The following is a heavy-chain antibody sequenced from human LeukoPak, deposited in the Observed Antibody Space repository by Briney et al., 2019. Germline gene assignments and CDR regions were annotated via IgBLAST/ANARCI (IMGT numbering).Heavy chain of an antibody. CDR1: GFSFITYG. CDR3: ARGGGAFDI. Sequence: GGSLRLSRTASGFSFITYGMNWVRQAPGKGLEWVSFISGSGSYIYYADSLKGRFTISRDNAKNSLYLQMNSLRVEDTAVYYCARGGGAFDIWGQGTMVTVSS. V-gene: IGHV3-21*01. CDR2: ISGSGSYI. J-gene: IGHJ3*02.